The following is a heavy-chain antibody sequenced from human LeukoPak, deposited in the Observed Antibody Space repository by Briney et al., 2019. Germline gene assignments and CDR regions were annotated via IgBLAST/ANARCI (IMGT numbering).Heavy chain of an antibody. CDR3: ATKDSSNYHYGALDI. V-gene: IGHV4-59*12. J-gene: IGHJ3*02. CDR1: GGSISGYY. D-gene: IGHD3-22*01. CDR2: MYYSGST. Sequence: SETLSLTCNVSGGSISGYYWSWIRQPPGKGLEWIGYMYYSGSTSFNPSLKSRVTISVDTSKNQFSLKVKSVTAADTAVYYCATKDSSNYHYGALDIWGQGTRVTVSS.